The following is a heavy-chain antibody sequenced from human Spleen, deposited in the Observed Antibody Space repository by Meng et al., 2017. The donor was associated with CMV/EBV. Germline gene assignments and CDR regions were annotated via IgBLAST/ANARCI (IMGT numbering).Heavy chain of an antibody. D-gene: IGHD1-26*01. V-gene: IGHV4-59*12. J-gene: IGHJ4*02. CDR1: GGSISSYY. CDR2: IYYSGST. CDR3: ARGLRRYSGSYTDDY. Sequence: GSLRLSCTVSGGSISSYYWSWIRQPPGKGLEWIGYIYYSGSTNYNPSLKSRVTISVDTSKNQFSLKLSSVTAADTAVYYCARGLRRYSGSYTDDYWGQGTLVTVSS.